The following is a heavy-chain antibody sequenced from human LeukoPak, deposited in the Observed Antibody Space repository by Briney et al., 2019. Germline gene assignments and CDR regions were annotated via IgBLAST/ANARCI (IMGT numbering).Heavy chain of an antibody. Sequence: GGSLRLSCAASGFTFSSYWMSWVRQAPGKGLEWVANIKQDGSEKYYVDSVKGRFTISRDNAKNSLYLQMNSLRAEDTALYYCARVGWFGELYAFDIWGQGTMVTVSS. CDR3: ARVGWFGELYAFDI. CDR2: IKQDGSEK. CDR1: GFTFSSYW. D-gene: IGHD3-10*01. V-gene: IGHV3-7*03. J-gene: IGHJ3*02.